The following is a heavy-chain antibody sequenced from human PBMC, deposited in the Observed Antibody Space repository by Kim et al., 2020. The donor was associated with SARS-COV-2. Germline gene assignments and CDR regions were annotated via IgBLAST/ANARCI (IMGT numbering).Heavy chain of an antibody. Sequence: NYARKSQGGVTITADESTSTAYMELSSLRSEDTAVYYCARATVTTGGGMDVWGQGTTVTVSS. CDR3: ARATVTTGGGMDV. D-gene: IGHD4-4*01. J-gene: IGHJ6*02. V-gene: IGHV1-69*01.